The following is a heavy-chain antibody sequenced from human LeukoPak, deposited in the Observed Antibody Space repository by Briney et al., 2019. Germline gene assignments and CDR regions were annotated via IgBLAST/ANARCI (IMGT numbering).Heavy chain of an antibody. CDR1: GFTFSSYA. CDR3: ARFYANEWELPH. V-gene: IGHV3-30*04. J-gene: IGHJ4*02. D-gene: IGHD1-26*01. Sequence: GGSLRLSCAASGFTFSSYAMHWVRQAPGKGLEWVSLISYDGSNKYYADSVKGRFTISRDNSKNTLYLQMNSLRAEDTAVYYCARFYANEWELPHWGQGTLVTVSS. CDR2: ISYDGSNK.